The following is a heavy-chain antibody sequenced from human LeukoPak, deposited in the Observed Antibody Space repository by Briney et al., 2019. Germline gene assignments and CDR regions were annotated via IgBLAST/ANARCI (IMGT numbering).Heavy chain of an antibody. Sequence: GGSLRLSCAASGFTFSNAWMSWVRQAPGKGLEWVGRIKSKTDGGTTDYAAPVKGRFTISRDDSQNTLYLQMNSLKTEDTAVYYCTTVGGSGWYNYYYYYMDVWGKGTTVTVSS. V-gene: IGHV3-15*01. CDR2: IKSKTDGGTT. D-gene: IGHD6-19*01. CDR1: GFTFSNAW. CDR3: TTVGGSGWYNYYYYYMDV. J-gene: IGHJ6*03.